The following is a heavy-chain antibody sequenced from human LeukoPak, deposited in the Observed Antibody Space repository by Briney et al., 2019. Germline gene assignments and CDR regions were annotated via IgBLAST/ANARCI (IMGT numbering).Heavy chain of an antibody. J-gene: IGHJ4*02. CDR3: VKDPSGNYFYFDY. D-gene: IGHD1-26*01. CDR1: GFTFSSFA. Sequence: GGSLRLSCSASGFTFSSFAMFWVRQAPGKGLEYVSGISSDGGRTNYADSVKARFTISRDNSEVTLYLQMTSLRPEDTAIYYCVKDPSGNYFYFDYWGQGTLVTVSS. CDR2: ISSDGGRT. V-gene: IGHV3-64D*09.